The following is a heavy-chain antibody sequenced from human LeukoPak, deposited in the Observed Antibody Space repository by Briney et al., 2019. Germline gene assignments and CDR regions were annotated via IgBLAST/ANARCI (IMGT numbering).Heavy chain of an antibody. J-gene: IGHJ4*02. V-gene: IGHV1-2*06. CDR3: ARDSSGWSGGY. Sequence: ASVKVSCKASGYTFTDYYIHWVRQAPGQGLEWMGRINPNSGGTNYAQKFQGRVTMTRDTPISTAYMELSRLISDDTAVYYCARDSSGWSGGYWGQGTLVTVSS. CDR1: GYTFTDYY. D-gene: IGHD6-19*01. CDR2: INPNSGGT.